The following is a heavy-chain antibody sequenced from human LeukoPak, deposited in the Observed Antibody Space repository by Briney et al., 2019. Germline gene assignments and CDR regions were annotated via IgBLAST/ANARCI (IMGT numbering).Heavy chain of an antibody. CDR3: AKRKATMVRGVNYYYGMDV. Sequence: GGSLRLSCAASGFTFSSYAMSWVRQAAAKGVEGVSAISGSGCSTYYADSVKGRLTISRDNSKNTLYLQMNSLRAEDTAVYYCAKRKATMVRGVNYYYGMDVWGQGTTVTVSS. CDR1: GFTFSSYA. J-gene: IGHJ6*02. CDR2: ISGSGCST. V-gene: IGHV3-23*01. D-gene: IGHD3-10*01.